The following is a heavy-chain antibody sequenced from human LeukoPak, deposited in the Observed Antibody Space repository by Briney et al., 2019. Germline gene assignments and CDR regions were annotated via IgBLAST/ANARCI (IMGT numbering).Heavy chain of an antibody. Sequence: QPGGSLRLSCTASGFTFSSYWMIWVRQTPEKGLEWVANIRQDGGKKDYVASVKGRFTISRDNAKNSLYLQMNSLRAEDTAVYYCARYYYASAFDYWGQGTLVTVSS. CDR2: IRQDGGKK. J-gene: IGHJ4*02. CDR3: ARYYYASAFDY. CDR1: GFTFSSYW. D-gene: IGHD3-10*01. V-gene: IGHV3-7*01.